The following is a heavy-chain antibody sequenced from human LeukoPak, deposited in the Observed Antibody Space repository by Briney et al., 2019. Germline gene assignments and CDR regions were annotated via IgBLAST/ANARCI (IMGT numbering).Heavy chain of an antibody. CDR1: GFTVSSNS. CDR2: ISSSSSYI. D-gene: IGHD6-13*01. V-gene: IGHV3-21*01. Sequence: GGSLRLSCTVSGFTVSSNSMSWVRQAPGKGLEWVSSISSSSSYIYYADSVKGRFTISRDNAKNSLYLQMNSLRAEDTAVYYCARDTIAAAGPGFYYYMDVWGKGTTVTVSS. J-gene: IGHJ6*03. CDR3: ARDTIAAAGPGFYYYMDV.